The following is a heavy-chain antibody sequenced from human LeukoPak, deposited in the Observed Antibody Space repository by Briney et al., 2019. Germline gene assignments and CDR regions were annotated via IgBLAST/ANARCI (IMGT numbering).Heavy chain of an antibody. Sequence: ASVKVSCRASGYTFTGYYLHWVRQAPGQGLEWMGWINPNSGGTNYAQKFQGRVTMTRDTSISTAYMELSRLRSEDTAVYYCARELSSGWPNFDYWGQGTLVTVSS. CDR1: GYTFTGYY. CDR3: ARELSSGWPNFDY. V-gene: IGHV1-2*02. D-gene: IGHD6-19*01. J-gene: IGHJ4*02. CDR2: INPNSGGT.